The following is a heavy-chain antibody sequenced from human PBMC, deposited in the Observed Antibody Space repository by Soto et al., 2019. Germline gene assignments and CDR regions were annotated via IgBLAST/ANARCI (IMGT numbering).Heavy chain of an antibody. D-gene: IGHD5-12*01. V-gene: IGHV3-30-3*01. CDR1: GFTFSSYA. CDR3: RRMATISDRDDAFDI. J-gene: IGHJ3*02. Sequence: ESGGGVVQPGRSLRLSCAASGFTFSSYAMHWVRQAPGKGLEWVAVISYDGSNKYYADSVKGRFTISRDNSKNTLYLQMNSLRAEDTAVYYCRRMATISDRDDAFDIWGQGTMVTFSS. CDR2: ISYDGSNK.